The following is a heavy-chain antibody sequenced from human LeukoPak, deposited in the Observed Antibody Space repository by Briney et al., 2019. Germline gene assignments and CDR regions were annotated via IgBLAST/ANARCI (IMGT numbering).Heavy chain of an antibody. CDR2: IYPGDSET. J-gene: IGHJ6*03. Sequence: GESLKISCKGSGYSFTSYWIGWVRQMPGKGLEWMGIIYPGDSETRYSPTFQGQVTISADKSISTAYLQWSSLKASDTAMYYCARLGGYCSSISCYWNYYYMDVWGKGTTVTVSS. D-gene: IGHD2-2*01. CDR1: GYSFTSYW. CDR3: ARLGGYCSSISCYWNYYYMDV. V-gene: IGHV5-51*01.